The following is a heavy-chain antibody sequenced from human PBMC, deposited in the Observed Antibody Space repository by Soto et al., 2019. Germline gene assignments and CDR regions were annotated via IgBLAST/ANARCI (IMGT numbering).Heavy chain of an antibody. Sequence: SVKVSCKASGCTFSSYAISWGRKAPGQGLECMGWIIAIFGEANYAQKFQGRVTTTADTSTSTAYMELSSLRSDDTAVYYCARPSMVSPHVWAFENWGQGTMLTVS. J-gene: IGHJ3*02. CDR1: GCTFSSYA. V-gene: IGHV1-69*06. D-gene: IGHD2-8*01. CDR2: IIAIFGEA. CDR3: ARPSMVSPHVWAFEN.